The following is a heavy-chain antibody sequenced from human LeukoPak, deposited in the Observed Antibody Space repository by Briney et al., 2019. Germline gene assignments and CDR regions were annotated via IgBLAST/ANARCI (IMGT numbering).Heavy chain of an antibody. D-gene: IGHD3-16*02. CDR1: GYTFTSYG. J-gene: IGHJ4*02. Sequence: GASVKVSCKASGYTFTSYGISWVRQVPGQGLEWMGWISAYNGNTNYAQKLQGRVTMTTDTSTSTAYMELRSLRSDDKAVYYCARVGGVILGSDFDYWGQGTLVTVSS. CDR3: ARVGGVILGSDFDY. CDR2: ISAYNGNT. V-gene: IGHV1-18*01.